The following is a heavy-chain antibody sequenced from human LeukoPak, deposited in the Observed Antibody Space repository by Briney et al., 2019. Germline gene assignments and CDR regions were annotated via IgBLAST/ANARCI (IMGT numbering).Heavy chain of an antibody. D-gene: IGHD3-22*01. V-gene: IGHV4-61*02. CDR2: IYSSGST. J-gene: IGHJ4*02. CDR1: GVSISTGSYY. CDR3: ARGEYDSSAYWGYYFEN. Sequence: PSETLSLTCTVSGVSISTGSYYWSWIRQPAGKGLEWIGRIYSSGSTNYSPSFKSRATISVDTSKNQFSLNLSSVTAADTAVYYCARGEYDSSAYWGYYFENWGQGTLVTVSS.